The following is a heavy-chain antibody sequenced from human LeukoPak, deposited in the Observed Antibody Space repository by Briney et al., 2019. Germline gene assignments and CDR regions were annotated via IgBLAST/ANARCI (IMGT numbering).Heavy chain of an antibody. J-gene: IGHJ4*02. CDR2: ISSSDSTI. D-gene: IGHD6-13*01. CDR1: GFTFSSYE. Sequence: GGSLRLSCAASGFTFSSYEMNWVSQAPGKGLEWVSYISSSDSTIYYADSVKGRFTISRDNAKNSLYLQMSSLRAEDTAAYYCARVVRIPAAGPSFDYWGQGTLVTVSS. V-gene: IGHV3-48*03. CDR3: ARVVRIPAAGPSFDY.